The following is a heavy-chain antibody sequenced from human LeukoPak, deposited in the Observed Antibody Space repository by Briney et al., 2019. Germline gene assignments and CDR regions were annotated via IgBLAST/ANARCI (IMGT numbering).Heavy chain of an antibody. CDR3: ARVRAQQLYYYYMDV. J-gene: IGHJ6*03. D-gene: IGHD6-13*01. CDR1: GDSISSGSYY. Sequence: SETLSLTCTVSGDSISSGSYYWSWIRKPAGKGLQSIGRIYAAGSTNYNPSLKSRVTISADTSKNQFSLKLSSVTAADTAVYYCARVRAQQLYYYYMDVWGKGTTVTVSS. V-gene: IGHV4-61*02. CDR2: IYAAGST.